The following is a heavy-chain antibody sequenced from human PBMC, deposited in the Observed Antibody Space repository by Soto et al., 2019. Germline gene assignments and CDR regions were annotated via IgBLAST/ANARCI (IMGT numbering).Heavy chain of an antibody. Sequence: SVKVSCKASGYTFNRYAINWVRQAPGLGLEWVGGINPIVSMSNYAQKFQGRVSMTADKSTSTAYMELRSLRSDDTAMYFCAASYGSGYQALDYWGQGALVTVSS. D-gene: IGHD3-10*01. CDR3: AASYGSGYQALDY. CDR2: INPIVSMS. J-gene: IGHJ4*02. V-gene: IGHV1-69*10. CDR1: GYTFNRYA.